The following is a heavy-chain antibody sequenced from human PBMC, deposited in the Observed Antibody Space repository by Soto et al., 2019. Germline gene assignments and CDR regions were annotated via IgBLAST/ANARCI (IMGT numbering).Heavy chain of an antibody. CDR2: IYWDDGK. V-gene: IGHV2-5*02. CDR3: EHRTAYDISTGYYPFDY. CDR1: GFSLSTTGVG. Sequence: SAPTLVNPTQTLTPTCSFSGFSLSTTGVGVAWILQPPGKALEWLALIYWDDGKRYSPSLKTRLNITKDTSKNQVVLTLTNVDPVDTATYYCEHRTAYDISTGYYPFDYWGQGSLVTV. J-gene: IGHJ4*02. D-gene: IGHD3-9*01.